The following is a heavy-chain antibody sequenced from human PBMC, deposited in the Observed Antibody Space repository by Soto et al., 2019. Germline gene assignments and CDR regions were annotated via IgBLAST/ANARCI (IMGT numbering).Heavy chain of an antibody. D-gene: IGHD6-6*01. Sequence: SETLSLTCTVSGGSISSYYWSWIRQPPGKGLEWIGYIYYSGSTNYNPSLKSRVTISVDTSKNQFSLKLSSVTAADTAVYYCARSRPGVDSSSLQTSDAFDIWGQGTMVTVSS. V-gene: IGHV4-59*01. CDR2: IYYSGST. CDR1: GGSISSYY. CDR3: ARSRPGVDSSSLQTSDAFDI. J-gene: IGHJ3*02.